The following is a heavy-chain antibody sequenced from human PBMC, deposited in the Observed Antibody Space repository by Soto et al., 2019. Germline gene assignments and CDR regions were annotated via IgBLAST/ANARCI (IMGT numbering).Heavy chain of an antibody. J-gene: IGHJ4*02. V-gene: IGHV3-48*01. D-gene: IGHD5-18*01. CDR2: ISSSSSTI. CDR3: ARDGGYSYGPFDY. Sequence: EVQLVESGGGLVQPGGSLRLSCAASGFTLSSYSMNWVRQAPGKGLEWVSYISSSSSTIYYADSVKGRFTISRDNAKNSLYLQTNSLRAEDTAVYYCARDGGYSYGPFDYWGQGTLVTVSS. CDR1: GFTLSSYS.